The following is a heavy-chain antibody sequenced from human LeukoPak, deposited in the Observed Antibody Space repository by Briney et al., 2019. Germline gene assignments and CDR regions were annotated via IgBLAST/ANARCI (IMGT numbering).Heavy chain of an antibody. Sequence: SETLSLTCAVYGGSFSGYYWSWIRQPPGKGLEWIGEINHSGSTNYNPSLKSRVTISVDTSKNQFSLKLSSVTAADTAVYYCARDFVHPPAFTIFGVVISIGWFDPWGQGTLVTVSS. J-gene: IGHJ5*02. D-gene: IGHD3-3*01. CDR1: GGSFSGYY. CDR3: ARDFVHPPAFTIFGVVISIGWFDP. CDR2: INHSGST. V-gene: IGHV4-34*01.